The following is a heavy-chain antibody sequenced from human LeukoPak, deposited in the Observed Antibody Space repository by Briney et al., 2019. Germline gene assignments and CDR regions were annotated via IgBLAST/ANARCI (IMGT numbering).Heavy chain of an antibody. CDR3: ARDYVGVAGTFDY. Sequence: SETLSLTCAVYGGSFSGYYWSWIRQPPGKGLEWIGEINHSGSTNYNPSLKSRVTISVDTSKNQFSLKLSSVTAADTAVYYCARDYVGVAGTFDYWGQGTLVTVSS. CDR1: GGSFSGYY. CDR2: INHSGST. V-gene: IGHV4-34*01. D-gene: IGHD6-19*01. J-gene: IGHJ4*02.